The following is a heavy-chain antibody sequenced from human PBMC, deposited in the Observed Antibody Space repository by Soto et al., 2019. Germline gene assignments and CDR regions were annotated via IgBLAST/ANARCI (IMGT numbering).Heavy chain of an antibody. CDR1: GFTFSSYA. D-gene: IGHD1-26*01. CDR2: VSASGNNT. J-gene: IGHJ1*01. Sequence: GGSLRLSCAASGFTFSSYAMSWVRQAPGKGLVWVSGVSASGNNTYLADSVKGRFTISRDNSRNMVYLQLTSLRIEDTAIYYCVPRGNYIVQRWGQGTPVTVSS. CDR3: VPRGNYIVQR. V-gene: IGHV3-23*01.